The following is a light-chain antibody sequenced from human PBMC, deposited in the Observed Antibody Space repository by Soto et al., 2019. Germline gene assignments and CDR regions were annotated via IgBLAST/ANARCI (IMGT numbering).Light chain of an antibody. CDR3: QHRYSSSS. V-gene: IGKV1-9*01. CDR1: QDIGRY. J-gene: IGKJ5*01. Sequence: DIQLTQSPSFVSASVGERVSITCRASQDIGRYLAWYQQKPGEAPKLLISAASTLQSGVPSRFTGGGSGKYFTLTVTYLLPEDFATYYRQHRYSSSSFGQGTRLEIK. CDR2: AAS.